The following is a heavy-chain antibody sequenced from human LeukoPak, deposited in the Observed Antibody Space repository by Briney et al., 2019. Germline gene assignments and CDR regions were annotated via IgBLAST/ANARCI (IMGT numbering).Heavy chain of an antibody. Sequence: ASVKVSCKASGYTFTSYGISWVRQAPGRGLEWMGWISAYNGNTNYAQKLQGRVTMTTDTSTSTAYMELRSLRSDDTAVYYCARVGPYCSSTSCYRLFDYWGQGTLVTVSS. CDR3: ARVGPYCSSTSCYRLFDY. V-gene: IGHV1-18*04. CDR2: ISAYNGNT. J-gene: IGHJ4*02. D-gene: IGHD2-2*01. CDR1: GYTFTSYG.